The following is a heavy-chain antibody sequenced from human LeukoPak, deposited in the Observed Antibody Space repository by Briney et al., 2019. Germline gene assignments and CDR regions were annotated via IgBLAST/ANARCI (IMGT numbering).Heavy chain of an antibody. J-gene: IGHJ3*02. CDR2: INGNSGGT. CDR3: AREVNAVTDAFDI. CDR1: GYTFTGYY. V-gene: IGHV1-2*02. Sequence: GASVKVTCKASGYTFTGYYMHWVRQAPGQGLEWMGWINGNSGGTNYAQKFQGRVTMTRDTSISTAYMELNRLRSDDTAVYYCAREVNAVTDAFDIWGQGTMVTVPS. D-gene: IGHD2-21*01.